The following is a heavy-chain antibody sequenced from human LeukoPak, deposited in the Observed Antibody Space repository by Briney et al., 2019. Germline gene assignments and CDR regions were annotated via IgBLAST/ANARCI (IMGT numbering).Heavy chain of an antibody. CDR3: AKDLQWLGYFDY. J-gene: IGHJ4*02. V-gene: IGHV3-23*01. D-gene: IGHD6-19*01. Sequence: AISGSGGSTYYADSVKGRFTISRDNSKNTLYLQMNSLRAEDTAVYYCAKDLQWLGYFDYWGQGTLVTVSS. CDR2: ISGSGGST.